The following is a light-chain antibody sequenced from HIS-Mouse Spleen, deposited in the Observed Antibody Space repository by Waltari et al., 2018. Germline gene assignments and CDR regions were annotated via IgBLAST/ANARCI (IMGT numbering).Light chain of an antibody. CDR2: AVS. J-gene: IGLJ1*01. CDR3: SSYTSSSTYV. Sequence: QSALTQPASVSGSPGQSITISCTGTSSDVGGYNYVSWYQQHPGKAPKLMIYAVSNRPPGVSNRFSGSKSGNTASLTISGLQAEDEADYYCSSYTSSSTYVFGTGTKVTVL. V-gene: IGLV2-14*03. CDR1: SSDVGGYNY.